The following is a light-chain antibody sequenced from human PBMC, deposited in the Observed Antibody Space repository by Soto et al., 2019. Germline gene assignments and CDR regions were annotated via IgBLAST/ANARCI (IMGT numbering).Light chain of an antibody. CDR1: QSISGY. CDR3: QQSYSTPIT. Sequence: DIQMTQSPSSLSASVGDRFTMTCRASQSISGYLNWYQQKPGKAPNLLIYAASSLQSGVPSRFSGSGSGTDFTLTINSLHPEDFATYYCQQSYSTPITFGQGTRLEIK. V-gene: IGKV1-39*01. J-gene: IGKJ5*01. CDR2: AAS.